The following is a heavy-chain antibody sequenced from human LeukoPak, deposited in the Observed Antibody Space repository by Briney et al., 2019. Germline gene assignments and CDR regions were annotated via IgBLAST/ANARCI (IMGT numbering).Heavy chain of an antibody. D-gene: IGHD4-17*01. J-gene: IGHJ2*01. CDR3: ARLGGMTTVTYYWYFDL. Sequence: SETLSLTCTVSGDSISGYYWGWIRQSPGKGLEWIGYLRYSGSTNYNPSLKSRVTISIDTSKNQLSLKLSSVTAADTAVYYCARLGGMTTVTYYWYFDLWGRGTLVTVSS. V-gene: IGHV4-59*01. CDR2: LRYSGST. CDR1: GDSISGYY.